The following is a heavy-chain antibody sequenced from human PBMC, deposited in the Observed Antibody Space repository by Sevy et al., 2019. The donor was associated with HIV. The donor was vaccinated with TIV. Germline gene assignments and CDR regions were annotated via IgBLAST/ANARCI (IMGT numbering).Heavy chain of an antibody. CDR1: RFTFSDYL. D-gene: IGHD4-17*01. CDR3: ARRGLSTVYDAFDI. Sequence: GGSLRLSCVASRFTFSDYLMNWVRQSPGKGLEWVASISGSSNYIYYADSLKGRVTISRDNAKNSLYLQMNSLRAEDTAVFYCARRGLSTVYDAFDIWGQGTMVTVSS. J-gene: IGHJ3*02. CDR2: ISGSSNYI. V-gene: IGHV3-21*01.